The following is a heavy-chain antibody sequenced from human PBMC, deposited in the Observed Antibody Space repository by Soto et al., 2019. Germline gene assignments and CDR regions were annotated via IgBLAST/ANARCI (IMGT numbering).Heavy chain of an antibody. CDR1: GFTFSSYA. Sequence: PGGSLRLSCAASGFTFSSYAMSWVRQAPGKGLEWVSAISGSGGSTYYADSVKGRFTISRDNSKNTLYLQMNSLRAEDTAVYYCAKDPIRSDYDILMNGMDVWGQGTTVTVSS. D-gene: IGHD3-9*01. J-gene: IGHJ6*02. CDR2: ISGSGGST. V-gene: IGHV3-23*01. CDR3: AKDPIRSDYDILMNGMDV.